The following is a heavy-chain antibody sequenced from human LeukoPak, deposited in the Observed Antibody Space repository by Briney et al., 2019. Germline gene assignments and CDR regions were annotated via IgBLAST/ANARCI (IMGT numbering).Heavy chain of an antibody. V-gene: IGHV1-46*01. CDR3: AAGDYDVLTGEYNWFDP. Sequence: ASVKVSCKASGYTFTSYYMHWVRQAPGQGLEWMGIINPSGGSTNYAQKFQERVTITRDMSTSTAYMELSSLRSEDTAVYYCAAGDYDVLTGEYNWFDPWGQGTLVTVSS. CDR2: INPSGGST. J-gene: IGHJ5*02. D-gene: IGHD3-9*01. CDR1: GYTFTSYY.